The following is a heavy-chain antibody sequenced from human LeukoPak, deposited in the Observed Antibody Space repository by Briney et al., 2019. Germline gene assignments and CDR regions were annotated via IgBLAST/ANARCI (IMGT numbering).Heavy chain of an antibody. D-gene: IGHD2-2*01. CDR3: ARGLRGGYCSSTSCYRGPPWFDP. Sequence: SETLSLTCAVYGGSFSGYYWSWIRQPPGKGLEWIGEINHSGSTNYNPSLKSRVTISVDTSKNQFSLKLSSVTAADTAVYYCARGLRGGYCSSTSCYRGPPWFDPWGQGTLVTVSS. J-gene: IGHJ5*02. V-gene: IGHV4-34*01. CDR1: GGSFSGYY. CDR2: INHSGST.